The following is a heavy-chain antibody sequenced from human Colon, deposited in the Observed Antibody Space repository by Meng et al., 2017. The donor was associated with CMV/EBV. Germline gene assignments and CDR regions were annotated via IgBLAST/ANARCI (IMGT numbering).Heavy chain of an antibody. V-gene: IGHV3-23*03. J-gene: IGHJ3*02. D-gene: IGHD2-2*01. CDR2: IDSGGYTT. CDR1: GFTFRSYA. Sequence: GGSLRLSFVASGFTFRSYAMSWVRQAPGKGLEWVAVIDSGGYTTNYADSVKGRFTISREDSRNTLYLEMSSLRVEDTAKYYCAKDLYEAVVALDAFDMWGQGTMVTVSS. CDR3: AKDLYEAVVALDAFDM.